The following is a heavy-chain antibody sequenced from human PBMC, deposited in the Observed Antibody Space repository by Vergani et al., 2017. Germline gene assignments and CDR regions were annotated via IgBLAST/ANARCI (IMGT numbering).Heavy chain of an antibody. D-gene: IGHD5-24*01. CDR3: ARTPVPRDGYNYFDY. J-gene: IGHJ4*02. V-gene: IGHV4-4*09. CDR2: IYTSGST. CDR1: GGSISSYY. Sequence: QVQLQESGPGLVKPSETLSLTCTVSGGSISSYYWSWIRQPPGKGLEWIGYIYTSGSTNYNPSLKRRVTISVDTSKNQFSLKLSSVTAADTAVYYCARTPVPRDGYNYFDYWGQGTLVTVSS.